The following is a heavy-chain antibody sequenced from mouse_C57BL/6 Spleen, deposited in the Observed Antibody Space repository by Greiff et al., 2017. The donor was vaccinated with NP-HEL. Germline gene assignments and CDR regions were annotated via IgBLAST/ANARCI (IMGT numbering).Heavy chain of an antibody. Sequence: VQLQQPGAELVMPGASVKLSCKASGYTFTSYWMHWVKQRPGQGLEWIGEIDPSDSYTNYNQKFKGKSTLTVDKSSSTAYMQLSSLTSEDSAVYYCARPPYDGYYLYFDYWGQGTTLTVSS. V-gene: IGHV1-69*01. CDR3: ARPPYDGYYLYFDY. J-gene: IGHJ2*01. CDR2: IDPSDSYT. D-gene: IGHD2-3*01. CDR1: GYTFTSYW.